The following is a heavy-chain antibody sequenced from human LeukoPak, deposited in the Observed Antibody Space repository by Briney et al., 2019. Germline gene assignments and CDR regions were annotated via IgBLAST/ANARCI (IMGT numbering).Heavy chain of an antibody. V-gene: IGHV3-23*01. CDR1: GFTFSSYA. J-gene: IGHJ4*02. D-gene: IGHD3-22*01. CDR3: ARSSIFYDSSGYYVGDKYYFDY. CDR2: ISSSGTSA. Sequence: PGGSLRLSCAASGFTFSSYAMSWVRQAPGKGLEWVSSISSSGTSAYYADSVKGRFTISRDNSTNTLYLQMNSLRAEDTAIYYCARSSIFYDSSGYYVGDKYYFDYWGQGTLVTVSS.